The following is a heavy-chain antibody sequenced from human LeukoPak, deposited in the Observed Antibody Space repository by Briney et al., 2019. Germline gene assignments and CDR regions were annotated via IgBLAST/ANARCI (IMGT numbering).Heavy chain of an antibody. J-gene: IGHJ5*02. CDR2: ISGSGGST. D-gene: IGHD2-2*01. CDR3: AYCSSTSCTGNWFDP. Sequence: GGSLRLSCAASGFSFSSYGMGWVRQAPGKGLEWVSAISGSGGSTYYADSVKGRFTISRDNSKNTLYLQMNSLRAEDTAVYYCAYCSSTSCTGNWFDPWGQGTLVTVSS. V-gene: IGHV3-23*01. CDR1: GFSFSSYG.